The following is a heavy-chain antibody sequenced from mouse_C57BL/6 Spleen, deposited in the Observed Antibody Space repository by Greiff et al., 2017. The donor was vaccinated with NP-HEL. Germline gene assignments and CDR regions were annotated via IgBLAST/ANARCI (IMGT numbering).Heavy chain of an antibody. J-gene: IGHJ1*03. CDR1: GFTFSSYA. CDR2: ISSGGDYI. Sequence: EVMLVESGEGLVKPGGSLKLSCAASGFTFSSYAMSWVRQTPEKRLEWVAYISSGGDYIYYAVTVKGRFTISRENARNTLYLQMSSLKSEDTAMYYCTRDYYCSSWYFDVWGTGTTVTVSS. D-gene: IGHD1-1*01. CDR3: TRDYYCSSWYFDV. V-gene: IGHV5-9-1*02.